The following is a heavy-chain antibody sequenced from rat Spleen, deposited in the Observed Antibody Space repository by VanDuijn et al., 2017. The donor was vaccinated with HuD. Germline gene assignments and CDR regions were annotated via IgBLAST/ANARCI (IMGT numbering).Heavy chain of an antibody. J-gene: IGHJ2*01. CDR1: GYSIISSYR. V-gene: IGHV3-3*01. CDR2: INSEGTT. Sequence: EVQLQESGPGLVKPSQSLSLTCSVPGYSIISSYRWSWIRKFPGNKLEWMGYINSEGTTNYNPSLKSRISITRDTSKNQFFLQVNSVTTEDTATYYCARHGYNSYFDYWGQGVMVTVSS. CDR3: ARHGYNSYFDY. D-gene: IGHD1-9*01.